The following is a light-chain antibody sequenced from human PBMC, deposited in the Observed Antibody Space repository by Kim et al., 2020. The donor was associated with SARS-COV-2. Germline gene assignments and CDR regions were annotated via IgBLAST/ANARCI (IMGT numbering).Light chain of an antibody. CDR2: AAS. J-gene: IGKJ4*01. V-gene: IGKV1-39*01. CDR1: QSISTY. CDR3: QQSHTAPLLT. Sequence: DIQMTQSPSSLSASVGDRVTIACRASQSISTYLSWYQQKPGKAPNLLIYAASSLQSGVPSRFSDSGSGTDFTLTISSLQPEDFATYYCQQSHTAPLLTFGGGTKVDIK.